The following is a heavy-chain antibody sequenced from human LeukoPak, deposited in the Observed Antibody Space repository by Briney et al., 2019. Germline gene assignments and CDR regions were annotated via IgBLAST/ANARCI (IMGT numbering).Heavy chain of an antibody. CDR1: GFTFSSYA. Sequence: GGSLRPSCAASGFTFSSYAMSWVRQAPGKGLEWVSAISGSGGSTYYADSVKGRFTISRDNSKNTLYLQMNSLRAEDTAVYYCAKDWSSGGSDSPDAFDIWGQGTMVTVSS. V-gene: IGHV3-23*01. CDR3: AKDWSSGGSDSPDAFDI. J-gene: IGHJ3*02. D-gene: IGHD2-21*02. CDR2: ISGSGGST.